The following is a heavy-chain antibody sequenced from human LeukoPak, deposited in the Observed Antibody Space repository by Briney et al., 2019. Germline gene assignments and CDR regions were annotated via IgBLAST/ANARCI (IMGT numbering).Heavy chain of an antibody. CDR2: ISGSGGST. J-gene: IGHJ4*02. CDR3: ANRGYSILQQLMTYYYDSSGYYGDYFDY. V-gene: IGHV3-23*01. CDR1: GFTFSSYA. D-gene: IGHD3-22*01. Sequence: PGGSPRLSCAASGFTFSSYAMSWVRQAPGKGLEWVSAISGSGGSTYYADSVKGRFTISRDNSKNTLYLQMNSLRAEDTAVYYCANRGYSILQQLMTYYYDSSGYYGDYFDYWGQGTLVTVSS.